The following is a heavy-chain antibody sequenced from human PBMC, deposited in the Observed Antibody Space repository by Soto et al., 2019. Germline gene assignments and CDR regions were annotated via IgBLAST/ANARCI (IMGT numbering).Heavy chain of an antibody. CDR1: GFTFSSYG. CDR2: ISYDGSNI. Sequence: SGGSLRLSCAASGFTFSSYGMHWVRQAPAFLLDFVAVISYDGSNIYYADSVKGRFTISRDNFMNSLYLQMISLSADDTALFYCAKEPIPVYYYYGMDVWGQGTTVTVSS. J-gene: IGHJ6*02. CDR3: AKEPIPVYYYYGMDV. V-gene: IGHV3-30*18.